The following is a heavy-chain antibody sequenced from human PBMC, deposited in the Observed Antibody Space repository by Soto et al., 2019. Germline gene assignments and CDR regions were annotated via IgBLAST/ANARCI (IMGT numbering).Heavy chain of an antibody. J-gene: IGHJ4*02. Sequence: QVQLVQSGAEVKKPGSSVKVSCKASGGTFSSYAISWVRQAPGQGLEWMGGIIPIFGTANYAQKFQGRVTITADESTSTASMELSSLRSEDTAVYYCARGPQPRYSYPPGGYNYWGQGTLVTVSS. CDR3: ARGPQPRYSYPPGGYNY. D-gene: IGHD5-18*01. CDR2: IIPIFGTA. CDR1: GGTFSSYA. V-gene: IGHV1-69*01.